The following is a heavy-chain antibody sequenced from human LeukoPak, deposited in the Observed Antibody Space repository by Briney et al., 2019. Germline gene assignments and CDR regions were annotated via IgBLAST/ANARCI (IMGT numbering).Heavy chain of an antibody. CDR2: ISYDGSNK. J-gene: IGHJ3*02. Sequence: GGSLRLSCAASGFTFDDYGMSWVRQAPGKGLEWVAVISYDGSNKYYADSVKGRFTISRDNSKNTLYLQMNSLRAEDTAVYYCARERLLYAFDIWGQGTMVTVSS. D-gene: IGHD2/OR15-2a*01. V-gene: IGHV3-30*03. CDR3: ARERLLYAFDI. CDR1: GFTFDDYG.